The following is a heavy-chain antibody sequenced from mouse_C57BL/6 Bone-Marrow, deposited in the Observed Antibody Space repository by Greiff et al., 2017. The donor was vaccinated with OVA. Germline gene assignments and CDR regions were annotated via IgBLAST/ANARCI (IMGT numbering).Heavy chain of an antibody. D-gene: IGHD2-1*01. CDR3: ARHYGNYLYWYFDV. CDR2: IDPSDSET. Sequence: QVQLQQPGAELVRPGSSVKLSCKASGYTFTSYWMHWVKQRPIQGLEWIGNIDPSDSETHYNQKFKDKATLTVDKSSSTAYMQLSSLTSEDSAVYYCARHYGNYLYWYFDVWGTGTTVTVSS. V-gene: IGHV1-52*01. J-gene: IGHJ1*03. CDR1: GYTFTSYW.